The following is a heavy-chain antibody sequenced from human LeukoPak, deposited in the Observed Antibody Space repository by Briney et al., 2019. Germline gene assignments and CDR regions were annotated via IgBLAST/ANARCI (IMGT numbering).Heavy chain of an antibody. V-gene: IGHV3-7*03. CDR1: EFSFSTYW. J-gene: IGHJ6*03. CDR3: AREGIAAAGTIYYYYYMDV. Sequence: GGSLRLSCVASEFSFSTYWMSWVRQVPGKGLEWVANIKQGGSEKFYVDSVKGRFTISRDNAKNSVYLQMNSLKTEDTAVYYCAREGIAAAGTIYYYYYMDVWGKGTTVTISS. D-gene: IGHD6-13*01. CDR2: IKQGGSEK.